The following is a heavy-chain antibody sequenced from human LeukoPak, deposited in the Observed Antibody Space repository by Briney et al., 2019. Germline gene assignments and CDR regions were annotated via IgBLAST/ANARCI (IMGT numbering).Heavy chain of an antibody. CDR3: ARTGRSGWYRY. J-gene: IGHJ4*02. Sequence: SETLSLTCTVSGGSISSYYWSWIRQPPGKGLEWIGDIYYSGSTNYNPSLKSRVTISVDTSKNQFSLKLSSVTAADTAVYYCARTGRSGWYRYWGQGTLVTVSS. CDR1: GGSISSYY. D-gene: IGHD6-19*01. CDR2: IYYSGST. V-gene: IGHV4-59*01.